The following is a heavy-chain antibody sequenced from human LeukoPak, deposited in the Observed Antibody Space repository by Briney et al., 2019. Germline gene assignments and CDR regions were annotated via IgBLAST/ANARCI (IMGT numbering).Heavy chain of an antibody. CDR1: GFPFSSYA. CDR3: VRGYSFGPYGMDV. J-gene: IGHJ6*02. D-gene: IGHD2-15*01. Sequence: GGSLRLSCSASGFPFSSYAMHWVRQAPGKGLEYVSAISDSAGSTYYADSVKGRFTISRDNSKNTLYLQMSSLRAEDTAVYFCVRGYSFGPYGMDVWGQGTTVTVSS. V-gene: IGHV3-64D*09. CDR2: ISDSAGST.